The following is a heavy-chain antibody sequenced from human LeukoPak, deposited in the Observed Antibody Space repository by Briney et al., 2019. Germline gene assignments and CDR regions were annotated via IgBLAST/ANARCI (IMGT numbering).Heavy chain of an antibody. J-gene: IGHJ6*03. CDR2: ISSSSYI. D-gene: IGHD4-17*01. Sequence: PGGSLRLSCAASGFTFSSYSMNWVRQAPGKGLEWVSSISSSSYIYYADSVKGRFTISRDNAKNSLYLQMNSLRAEDTAVYYCARKAVTTDYYYYMDVWGKGTTVTVSS. V-gene: IGHV3-21*01. CDR3: ARKAVTTDYYYYMDV. CDR1: GFTFSSYS.